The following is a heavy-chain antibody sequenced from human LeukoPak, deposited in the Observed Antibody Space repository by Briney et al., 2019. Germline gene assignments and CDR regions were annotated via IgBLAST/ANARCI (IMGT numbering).Heavy chain of an antibody. V-gene: IGHV3-21*01. CDR2: ISSSSSYI. J-gene: IGHJ6*02. CDR3: ARLRREYYYYGMDV. CDR1: GFTFSGYS. Sequence: GGSLRLSCAASGFTFSGYSMNWVRQAPGKGLEWVSSISSSSSYIYYADSVKGRFTISRDNAKNSLYLQMNSLRAEDTAVYYCARLRREYYYYGMDVWGQGTTVTVSS.